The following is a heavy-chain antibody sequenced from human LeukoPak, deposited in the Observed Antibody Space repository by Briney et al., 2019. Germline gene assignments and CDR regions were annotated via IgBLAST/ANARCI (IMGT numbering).Heavy chain of an antibody. V-gene: IGHV3-23*01. D-gene: IGHD6-13*01. CDR2: ISGSGGST. CDR3: ARDPPGIAASGTYY. CDR1: GFTFDDYA. Sequence: GGSLRLSCAASGFTFDDYAMHWVRQAPGKGLEWVSAISGSGGSTYYADSVKGRFTISRDSSKNTLFLQMNSLRVEDTAVYYCARDPPGIAASGTYYWGQGTLVTVSS. J-gene: IGHJ4*02.